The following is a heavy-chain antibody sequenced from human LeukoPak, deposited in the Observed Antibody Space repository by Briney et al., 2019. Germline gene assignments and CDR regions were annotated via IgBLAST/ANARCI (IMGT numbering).Heavy chain of an antibody. Sequence: GGSLRLSCAASGFIFSSKWIHWVRQAPGKGLEWVSRIDNGGSYTSYADSVKGRFTISRDNAKNTLYLQMNSLRAEDTAVYYCARDLPISDSSGYYLDYWGQGTVVTVSS. J-gene: IGHJ4*02. CDR3: ARDLPISDSSGYYLDY. D-gene: IGHD3-22*01. CDR2: IDNGGSYT. CDR1: GFIFSSKW. V-gene: IGHV3-74*01.